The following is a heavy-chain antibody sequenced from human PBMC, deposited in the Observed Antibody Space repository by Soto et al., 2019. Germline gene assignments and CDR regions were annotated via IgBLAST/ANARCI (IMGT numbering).Heavy chain of an antibody. D-gene: IGHD1-1*01. V-gene: IGHV3-23*01. CDR1: GFTFSSYA. CDR2: ISGSGGST. Sequence: GGSLRLSCAASGFTFSSYAMSWVRQAPGKGLEWVSAISGSGGSTYYADSVKGRFTISRDNSKNTLYLQMNSLRAEDTAVYYCAKEIVAGVQQEEESYYYGMDVWGQGTTVTVSS. J-gene: IGHJ6*02. CDR3: AKEIVAGVQQEEESYYYGMDV.